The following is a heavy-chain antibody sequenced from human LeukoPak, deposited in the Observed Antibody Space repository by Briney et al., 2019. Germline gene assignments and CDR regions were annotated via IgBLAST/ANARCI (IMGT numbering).Heavy chain of an antibody. J-gene: IGHJ4*02. CDR2: MNPNSGNT. CDR1: GYTFTSYD. Sequence: ASVKVSCKASGYTFTSYDINWVRQATGQGLEWMGWMNPNSGNTGYAQKFQGRVTITRNTSISTAYMELSSLRSEDTAVYYCARESGYDPGVFDYWGQGTLVTVSS. D-gene: IGHD5-12*01. CDR3: ARESGYDPGVFDY. V-gene: IGHV1-8*03.